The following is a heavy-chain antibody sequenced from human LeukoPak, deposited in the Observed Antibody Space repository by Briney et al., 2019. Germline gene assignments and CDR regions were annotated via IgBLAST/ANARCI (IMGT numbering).Heavy chain of an antibody. Sequence: GESLKISCKVSEYSFTNYWIAWVRQMPGKGLEWMGIIYPSDSDTTYSPSFQGQVTISADRSISTAYLQWSSLKASDTAMYYCARLTYGSGSYYLNWFDPWGQGTLVTVSS. J-gene: IGHJ5*02. CDR3: ARLTYGSGSYYLNWFDP. CDR1: EYSFTNYW. V-gene: IGHV5-51*01. CDR2: IYPSDSDT. D-gene: IGHD3-10*01.